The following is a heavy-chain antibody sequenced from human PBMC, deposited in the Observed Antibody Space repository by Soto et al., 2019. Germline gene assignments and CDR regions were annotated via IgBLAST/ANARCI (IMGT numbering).Heavy chain of an antibody. CDR3: AKDLPGELLPACFDS. V-gene: IGHV4-4*02. Sequence: SETLSLTCAVSGGSISSSNWWSWVRQPTGKGLEWIGEIYHSGSTNYNPSLKSRVTISVDKSKNQFSLKLSSVTAADTAVYYCAKDLPGELLPACFDSWGQGTLVTVSS. D-gene: IGHD1-26*01. J-gene: IGHJ5*01. CDR2: IYHSGST. CDR1: GGSISSSNW.